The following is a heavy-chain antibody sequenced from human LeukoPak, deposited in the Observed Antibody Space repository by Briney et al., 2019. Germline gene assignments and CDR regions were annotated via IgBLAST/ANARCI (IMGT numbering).Heavy chain of an antibody. D-gene: IGHD1-26*01. CDR2: IIPILGIA. J-gene: IGHJ5*02. CDR1: GGTFSSYT. CDR3: ALRGSYYGYNWFDP. Sequence: SVKASCKASGGTFSSYTISWVRQAPGQGLEWMGRIIPILGIANYAQKFQGRVTITADKSTSTAYMELSSLRSEDTAVYYCALRGSYYGYNWFDPWGQGTLVTVSS. V-gene: IGHV1-69*02.